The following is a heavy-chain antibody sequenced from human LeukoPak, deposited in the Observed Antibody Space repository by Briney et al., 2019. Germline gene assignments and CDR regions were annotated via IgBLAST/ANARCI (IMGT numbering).Heavy chain of an antibody. CDR2: IRSKTDGGTT. D-gene: IGHD3-16*01. J-gene: IGHJ3*02. V-gene: IGHV3-15*01. Sequence: TPGGSLRLSCAASGFTFSNAWMSWVRRAPGRGLEWVGRIRSKTDGGTTDYAAPVKARFTISRDDSKNTLSLQMNSLKTEDTAVYYCTSRSHMFGGAFDIWGQGTMVTVSS. CDR1: GFTFSNAW. CDR3: TSRSHMFGGAFDI.